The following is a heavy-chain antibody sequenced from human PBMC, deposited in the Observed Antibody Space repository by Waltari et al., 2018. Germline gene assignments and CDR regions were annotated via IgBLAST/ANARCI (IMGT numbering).Heavy chain of an antibody. CDR1: GGSFSGYY. V-gene: IGHV4-34*01. Sequence: QVQLQQWGAGLLKPSETLSLTCAVYGGSFSGYYWSWIRQPPGKGLEWIGEINHSGSNNYNPALKSRGTISVETSKNQCSLKLSSVTAADTAVYYCARGRRFYYYDSSGYYYFDYWGQGTLVTVSS. D-gene: IGHD3-22*01. CDR3: ARGRRFYYYDSSGYYYFDY. J-gene: IGHJ4*02. CDR2: INHSGSN.